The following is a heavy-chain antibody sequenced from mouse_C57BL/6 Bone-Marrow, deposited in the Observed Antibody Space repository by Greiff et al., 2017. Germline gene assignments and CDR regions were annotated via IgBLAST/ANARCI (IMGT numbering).Heavy chain of an antibody. V-gene: IGHV1-64*01. CDR3: ARQLRLHYYSMDY. D-gene: IGHD3-2*02. J-gene: IGHJ4*01. CDR2: IHPNSGST. CDR1: GYTFTSYW. Sequence: QVQLKESGAELVKPGASVKLSCKASGYTFTSYWMHWVKQRPGQGLEWIGMIHPNSGSTNYNEKFKSKATLTVDKSSSTAYMQLSSLTSEDSAVXCCARQLRLHYYSMDYWGQGTSVTVSS.